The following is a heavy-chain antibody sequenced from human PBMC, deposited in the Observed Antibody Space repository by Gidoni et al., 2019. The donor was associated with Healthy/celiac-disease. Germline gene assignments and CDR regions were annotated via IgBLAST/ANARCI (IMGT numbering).Heavy chain of an antibody. J-gene: IGHJ5*02. D-gene: IGHD2-2*01. V-gene: IGHV1-69*02. CDR1: GGTFSSYT. Sequence: QVQLVQSGAEVKKPGSTVKVSCKAYGGTFSSYTISWVRQAPGQGLEWMGRIIPILGIANYAQKFQGRVTITADKSTSTAYMELSSLRSEDTAVYYCARVGGIVVVPAAMGWFDPWGQGTLVTVSS. CDR3: ARVGGIVVVPAAMGWFDP. CDR2: IIPILGIA.